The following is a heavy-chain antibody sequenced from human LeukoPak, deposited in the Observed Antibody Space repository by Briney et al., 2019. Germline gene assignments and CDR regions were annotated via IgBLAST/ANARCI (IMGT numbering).Heavy chain of an antibody. D-gene: IGHD5-12*01. V-gene: IGHV3-74*01. Sequence: QTGGSLRLSCAASGLTFSSHWMHWVRQAPGKGLVWVSRITNDGSSTTYADSVKGRFTISRDNSKNTLYLQMNSLRVEDTAVYYCAKELGATRYFDYWGQGTLVTVSS. CDR2: ITNDGSST. J-gene: IGHJ4*02. CDR3: AKELGATRYFDY. CDR1: GLTFSSHW.